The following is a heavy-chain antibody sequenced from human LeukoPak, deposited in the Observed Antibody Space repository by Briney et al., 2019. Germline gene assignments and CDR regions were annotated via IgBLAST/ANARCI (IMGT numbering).Heavy chain of an antibody. CDR2: ISHDSTTI. Sequence: GGSLRLSCAASGFTFGSYSMKWVRQAPGKGLEWVSYISHDSTTIHYADSVKGRFTISRDNAKNSLYLQMNSLRDEDTAVYYCASSPDWGDYWGQGTLVAVSS. V-gene: IGHV3-48*02. CDR1: GFTFGSYS. J-gene: IGHJ4*02. D-gene: IGHD3-16*01. CDR3: ASSPDWGDY.